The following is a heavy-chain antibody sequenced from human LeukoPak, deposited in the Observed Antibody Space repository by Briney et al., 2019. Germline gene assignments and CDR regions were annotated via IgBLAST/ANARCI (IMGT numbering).Heavy chain of an antibody. CDR3: ARDPAGYSSSRYPFDY. CDR1: GFTFSSYW. J-gene: IGHJ4*02. CDR2: IKQDGSEK. V-gene: IGHV3-7*03. Sequence: TGGSLRLSCAASGFTFSSYWMSWVRQAPGKGLEWVANIKQDGSEKYYVDSVKGRFTISRDNAKNSLYLQMNSLRAEDTAVYYCARDPAGYSSSRYPFDYWGQGILVTVSS. D-gene: IGHD6-6*01.